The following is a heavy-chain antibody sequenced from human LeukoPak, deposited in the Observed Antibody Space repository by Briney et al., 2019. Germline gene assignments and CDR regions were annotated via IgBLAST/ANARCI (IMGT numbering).Heavy chain of an antibody. CDR1: GGSISSSSCY. CDR2: IYYSGST. J-gene: IGHJ4*02. V-gene: IGHV4-39*01. Sequence: SETLSLTCTVSGGSISSSSCYWGWIRQPPGKGLEWIGSIYYSGSTYYNPSLKSRVTISVDTSKNQFSLKLSSVTAADTAVYYCARHTKATYYYGSGYYFDYWGQGTLVTVSS. CDR3: ARHTKATYYYGSGYYFDY. D-gene: IGHD3-10*01.